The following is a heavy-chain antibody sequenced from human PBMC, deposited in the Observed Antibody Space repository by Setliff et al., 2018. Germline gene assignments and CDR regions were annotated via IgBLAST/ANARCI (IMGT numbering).Heavy chain of an antibody. D-gene: IGHD3-10*01. CDR3: ARVVYYASGSSLSYGMDV. CDR2: LSAYNDNK. V-gene: IGHV1-18*01. J-gene: IGHJ6*02. CDR1: GYSFTSCG. Sequence: ASVKVSCKASGYSFTSCGISWVRQAPGQGLEWMGWLSAYNDNKNYAQKFQGRVTMTTDTSTNTVFMELRSLRSDDTAMFYCARVVYYASGSSLSYGMDVWGQGTAVTVSS.